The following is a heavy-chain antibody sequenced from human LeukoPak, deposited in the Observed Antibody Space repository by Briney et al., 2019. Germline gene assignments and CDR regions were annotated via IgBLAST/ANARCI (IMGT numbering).Heavy chain of an antibody. CDR2: INPNSGGT. J-gene: IGHJ4*02. V-gene: IGHV1-2*02. D-gene: IGHD3-10*01. Sequence: ASVKVSCKASGYTFTGYYMHWVRQAPGQGLEWMGWINPNSGGTNYAQKFQGRVTMTRDTSISTAYMELSRLRSDDTAVYYCARGSTYYYGSGCYPYWGQGTLVTVCS. CDR3: ARGSTYYYGSGCYPY. CDR1: GYTFTGYY.